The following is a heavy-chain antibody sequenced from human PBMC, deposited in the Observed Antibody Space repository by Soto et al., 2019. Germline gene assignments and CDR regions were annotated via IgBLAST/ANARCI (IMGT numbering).Heavy chain of an antibody. CDR2: INSISTAI. J-gene: IGHJ4*02. V-gene: IGHV3-48*03. CDR1: GFTFSSYE. Sequence: GGSLRLSCAASGFTFSSYEMNWVRQAPGKGREWLSYINSISTAIYYADSVKGRFTISRDNAKNSLYLQMMNLRVEDTALYYCARDLGRYCSGTSCYSFAYWGQGIPVTVSS. D-gene: IGHD2-15*01. CDR3: ARDLGRYCSGTSCYSFAY.